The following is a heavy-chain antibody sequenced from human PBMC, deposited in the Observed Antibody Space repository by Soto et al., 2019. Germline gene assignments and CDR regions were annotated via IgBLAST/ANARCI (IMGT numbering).Heavy chain of an antibody. CDR1: GGTFSSYG. D-gene: IGHD6-13*01. V-gene: IGHV1-69*06. Sequence: QVQLVQSGAEVKKPGSSVKVSCKASGGTFSSYGISWVRQAPGQGLEWMGGLIPVLVTPNYAQKFQGRVTMTRNTSISTAYMELSSLRSEDTAVYYCARVCPGYSSYHDAFDIWGQGTMVTVSS. CDR2: LIPVLVTP. CDR3: ARVCPGYSSYHDAFDI. J-gene: IGHJ3*02.